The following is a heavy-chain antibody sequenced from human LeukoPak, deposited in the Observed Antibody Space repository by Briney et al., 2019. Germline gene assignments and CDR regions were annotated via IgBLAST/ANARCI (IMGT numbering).Heavy chain of an antibody. J-gene: IGHJ5*02. CDR2: IKQDGSEK. Sequence: GGSLGLSCAAAALTVSSYWMSWVRQAPGKGLEWVANIKQDGSEKYYVDSVKGRFTISRDNAKNSLYLQMNSLRVEDTAVYYCARETSVGTRGGLWGSYRLKWFDPWGQGTLGTVSS. CDR3: ARETSVGTRGGLWGSYRLKWFDP. V-gene: IGHV3-7*01. D-gene: IGHD3-16*02. CDR1: ALTVSSYW.